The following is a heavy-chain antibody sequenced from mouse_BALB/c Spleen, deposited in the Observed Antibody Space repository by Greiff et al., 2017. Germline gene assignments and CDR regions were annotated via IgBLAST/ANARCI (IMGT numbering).Heavy chain of an antibody. CDR3: ARKGFHGDYAMDY. J-gene: IGHJ4*01. CDR1: GFSLTSYG. V-gene: IGHV2-4-1*01. Sequence: QVQLKESGPGLVQPSQSLSITCTVSGFSLTSYGVHWVRQSPGKGLEWLGVIWSGGSTDYNAAFISRLSISKDNSKSQVFFKMNSLQADDTALYYCARKGFHGDYAMDYWGQGTSVTVSS. CDR2: IWSGGST.